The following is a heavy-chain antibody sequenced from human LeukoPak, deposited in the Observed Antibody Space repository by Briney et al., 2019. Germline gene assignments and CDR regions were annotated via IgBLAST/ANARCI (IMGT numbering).Heavy chain of an antibody. D-gene: IGHD1-26*01. CDR1: RFTFSSYA. CDR2: IYSGGST. J-gene: IGHJ3*02. Sequence: PGGSLRLSCAASRFTFSSYAMSWVRQAPGKGLEWVSVIYSGGSTYYTDSVKGRFTISRDNSKNTLYLQMNSLRAEDTAVYYCARGRQNSGSYWDAFHIWGQGTMVTVSS. V-gene: IGHV3-66*01. CDR3: ARGRQNSGSYWDAFHI.